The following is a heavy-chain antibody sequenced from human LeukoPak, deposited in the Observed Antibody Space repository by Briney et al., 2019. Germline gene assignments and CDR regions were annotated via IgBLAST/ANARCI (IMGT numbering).Heavy chain of an antibody. D-gene: IGHD1-1*01. CDR3: ARDRTGNNWFDP. CDR2: IYYSGST. CDR1: GGSISNYY. J-gene: IGHJ5*02. V-gene: IGHV4-59*01. Sequence: SETLSLTCSVSGGSISNYYWSWIRLPPGKGLGWIGYIYYSGSTNYNPSLKSRVTISVDTSKNQFSLRLSSVTAADTAVYYCARDRTGNNWFDPWGQGTLVTVSS.